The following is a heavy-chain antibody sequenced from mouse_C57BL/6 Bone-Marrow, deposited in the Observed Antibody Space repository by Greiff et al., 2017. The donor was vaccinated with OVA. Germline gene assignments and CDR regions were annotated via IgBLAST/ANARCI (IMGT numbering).Heavy chain of an antibody. V-gene: IGHV1-7*01. CDR2: INPSSGYT. Sequence: QVHVKQSGAELAKPGASVKLSCKASGYTFTSYWMHWVKQRPGQGLEWIGYINPSSGYTKYNQKFKDKATLTADKSSSTAYMQLSSLTYEDSAVYYCARSLLHPYANGSSDPFYYWGQGTLVTVSA. J-gene: IGHJ3*01. CDR1: GYTFTSYW. CDR3: ARSLLHPYANGSSDPFYY. D-gene: IGHD1-1*01.